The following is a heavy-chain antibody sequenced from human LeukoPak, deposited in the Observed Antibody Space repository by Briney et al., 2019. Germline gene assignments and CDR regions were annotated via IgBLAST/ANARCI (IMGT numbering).Heavy chain of an antibody. CDR2: IRYDGSNK. CDR1: GFTFSSYG. V-gene: IGHV3-30*02. Sequence: PGGSLRLSCAASGFTFSSYGMHWVRQAPGKGLEWVAFIRYDGSNKHYADSVKGRFTISRDNSKNTLYLQMNSLRAEDTAVYYCAKGSWIQLWSELEFDPWGQGTLVTVSS. J-gene: IGHJ5*02. D-gene: IGHD5-18*01. CDR3: AKGSWIQLWSELEFDP.